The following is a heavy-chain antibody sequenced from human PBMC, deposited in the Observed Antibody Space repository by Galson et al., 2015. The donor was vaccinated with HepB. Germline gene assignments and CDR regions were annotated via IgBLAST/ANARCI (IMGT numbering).Heavy chain of an antibody. CDR3: ARTNGPFWSGYSLEG. V-gene: IGHV1-46*01. CDR1: GYIFTNSH. Sequence: SVKVSCKASGYIFTNSHIHWVRQASGQGLDWMGVINPSGGSTNNAQRSQGRVTMTRDTSTTTVYMELSSLRSEDTAVYYCARTNGPFWSGYSLEGWGQGTLVTVSS. D-gene: IGHD3-3*01. J-gene: IGHJ4*02. CDR2: INPSGGST.